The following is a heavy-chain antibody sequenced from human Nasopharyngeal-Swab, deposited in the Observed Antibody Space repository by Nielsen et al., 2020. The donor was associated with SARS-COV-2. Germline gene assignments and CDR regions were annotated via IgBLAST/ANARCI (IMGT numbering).Heavy chain of an antibody. V-gene: IGHV3-7*01. CDR2: IKQDGSEK. CDR3: ARDVGYCSSTSCRNWFDP. D-gene: IGHD2-2*01. CDR1: GFTFSSYR. Sequence: GGSLRLSCAVSGFTFSSYRMSWVRQAPAKGLEWVANIKQDGSEKYYVDSVKGRFTISRDNAKNSLYLQMNSLRVEDTAVYYCARDVGYCSSTSCRNWFDPWGQGTLVTVSS. J-gene: IGHJ5*02.